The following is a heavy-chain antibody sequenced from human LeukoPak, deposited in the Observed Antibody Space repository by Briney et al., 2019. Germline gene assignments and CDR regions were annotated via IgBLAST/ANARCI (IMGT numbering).Heavy chain of an antibody. J-gene: IGHJ3*02. CDR1: GGSISSSNW. CDR2: IYHSGST. D-gene: IGHD3-10*01. V-gene: IGHV4-4*02. Sequence: SETLSLTCAVSGGSISSSNWWSWVRQPPGKGLEWIGEIYHSGSTNYNPSLKSRVTMSVDTSKNQFSLKLSSVTAADTAVYYCARPDVLLWFGEFKRGAFDIWGQGTMVTVSS. CDR3: ARPDVLLWFGEFKRGAFDI.